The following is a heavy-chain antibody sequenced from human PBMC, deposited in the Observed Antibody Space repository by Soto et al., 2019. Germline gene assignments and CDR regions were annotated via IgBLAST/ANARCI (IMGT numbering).Heavy chain of an antibody. D-gene: IGHD6-19*01. CDR3: ARRRYSSGPSDY. CDR2: IYYSGST. CDR1: GGSISSYY. J-gene: IGHJ4*02. Sequence: PSETLSLTCTVSGGSISSYYWSWIRQPPGEGLEWIGYIYYSGSTNYNPSLKSRVTISVDTSKNQFSLKLSSVTAADTAVYYCARRRYSSGPSDYWGQGTLVTVSS. V-gene: IGHV4-59*01.